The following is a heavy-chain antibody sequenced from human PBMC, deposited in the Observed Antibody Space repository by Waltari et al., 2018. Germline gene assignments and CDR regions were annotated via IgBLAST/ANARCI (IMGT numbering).Heavy chain of an antibody. J-gene: IGHJ4*02. D-gene: IGHD7-27*01. CDR3: AILPTGGVDY. Sequence: EVQLLESGGGLVQPGGSLRLSCAASGFTFSSYAMSWVRQAPGKGLAWVSVIYSGGSKYYADSVKGRFTISRDNAKNTLYLQMNSLRAEDTAVYYCAILPTGGVDYWGQGTLVTVSS. CDR2: IYSGGSK. V-gene: IGHV3-23*03. CDR1: GFTFSSYA.